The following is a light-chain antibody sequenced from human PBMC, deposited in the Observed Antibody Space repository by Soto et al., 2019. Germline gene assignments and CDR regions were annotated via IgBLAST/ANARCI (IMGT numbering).Light chain of an antibody. CDR2: RAS. Sequence: EIVLTQSPGTLSLSPGERATLSCRASQSVTSGYLGWYQQKPGQAPRLLISRASSRATGISDRFSGSESGTDFTLTISRLEPEDCAVYYCQHYGTSPPMYTFGQGTKVEIK. V-gene: IGKV3-20*01. J-gene: IGKJ2*01. CDR1: QSVTSGY. CDR3: QHYGTSPPMYT.